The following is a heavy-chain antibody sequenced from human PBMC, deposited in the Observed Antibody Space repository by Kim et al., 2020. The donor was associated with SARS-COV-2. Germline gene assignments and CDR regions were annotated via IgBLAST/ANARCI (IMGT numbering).Heavy chain of an antibody. J-gene: IGHJ3*02. V-gene: IGHV2-5*01. Sequence: RYSPSLRSRLTITKDTSKNQVVLTMTNMDPVDTATYYCAHRFVDRFAFDIWGQGTLVTVSS. D-gene: IGHD3-16*01. CDR3: AHRFVDRFAFDI.